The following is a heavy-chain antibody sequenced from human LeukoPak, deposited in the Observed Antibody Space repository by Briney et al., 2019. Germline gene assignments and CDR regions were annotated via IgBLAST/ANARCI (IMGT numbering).Heavy chain of an antibody. CDR1: GGSISSSSYY. J-gene: IGHJ6*04. Sequence: SETLSLTCTVSGGSISSSSYYWVWIRQPPGKELEWIGSINYSGNTYYNPSVKSRVTISVDTSKNQFSLNLTSVTAADTAVYYCARLPYGSGYWLHREGRDVWGKGTTVTISS. CDR3: ARLPYGSGYWLHREGRDV. D-gene: IGHD3-10*01. V-gene: IGHV4-39*01. CDR2: INYSGNT.